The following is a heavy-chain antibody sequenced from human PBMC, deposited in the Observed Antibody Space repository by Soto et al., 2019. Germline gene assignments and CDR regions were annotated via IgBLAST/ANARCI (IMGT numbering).Heavy chain of an antibody. Sequence: QVQLVQSGAEVKKPGASVKVSCKASGYTFTSYGISWVRQAPGQGLEWMGWISAYNGNTNNAQKLQGRATMTTDTPTSTAYMVLRSLRSDATAVYYCARGGQTGYYDSRAMVDYWGQGTLVTVSS. CDR2: ISAYNGNT. CDR3: ARGGQTGYYDSRAMVDY. V-gene: IGHV1-18*01. CDR1: GYTFTSYG. D-gene: IGHD3-22*01. J-gene: IGHJ4*02.